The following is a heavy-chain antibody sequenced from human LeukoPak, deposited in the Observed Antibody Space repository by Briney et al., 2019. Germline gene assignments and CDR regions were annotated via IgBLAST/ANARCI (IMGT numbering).Heavy chain of an antibody. V-gene: IGHV4-34*01. Sequence: SETLSLTCAVYGGSFSGYYWSWIRQPPGKGLEWIGEINHSGSTNYNPSLKSRVTISVDTSKNQFSLKLSSVTAADTAVYYCARVLDTDYGASHYFDYWGQGTLVTVSS. J-gene: IGHJ4*02. CDR2: INHSGST. D-gene: IGHD4-17*01. CDR3: ARVLDTDYGASHYFDY. CDR1: GGSFSGYY.